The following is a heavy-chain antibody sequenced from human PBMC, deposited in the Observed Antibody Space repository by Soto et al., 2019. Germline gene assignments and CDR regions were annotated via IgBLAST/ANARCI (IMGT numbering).Heavy chain of an antibody. J-gene: IGHJ4*02. Sequence: GGSLRHSSTASGGTFSSYAMSWVRQATGKGLEWVSAISGSGGSTYYADSVKGRFTISRDNSKNTLYLQMNSLRAEDTAVYYCAKDLWFGELPFYFDYWGQGTLVTVSS. CDR2: ISGSGGST. D-gene: IGHD3-10*01. CDR3: AKDLWFGELPFYFDY. V-gene: IGHV3-23*01. CDR1: GGTFSSYA.